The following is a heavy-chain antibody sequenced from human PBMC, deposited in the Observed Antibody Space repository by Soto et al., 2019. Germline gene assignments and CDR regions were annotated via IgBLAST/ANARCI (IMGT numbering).Heavy chain of an antibody. CDR1: GYTFRSYG. Sequence: QVQLVQSGAEVKKPGASVKVTCEASGYTFRSYGISWVRQAPGQGLEWMGWISGYNGHTNYAQKFQGRVTMTTDTSTSTAYMELRSLRPNDTAVYYCARTYSASSSLFYFYMDVWGKGTTVTVSS. V-gene: IGHV1-18*01. CDR2: ISGYNGHT. CDR3: ARTYSASSSLFYFYMDV. J-gene: IGHJ6*03. D-gene: IGHD6-6*01.